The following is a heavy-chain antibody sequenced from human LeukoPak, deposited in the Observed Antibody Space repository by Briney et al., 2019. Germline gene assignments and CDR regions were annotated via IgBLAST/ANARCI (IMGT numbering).Heavy chain of an antibody. CDR2: IKSKTDGGTT. CDR3: NTETDYDFWRESKNDAFDI. CDR1: GFTFSNAW. J-gene: IGHJ3*02. V-gene: IGHV3-15*01. D-gene: IGHD3-3*01. Sequence: GGSLRLSCAASGFTFSNAWMSWVRQAPGKGLEWVGRIKSKTDGGTTDYAAPVKGRFTISRDDSKTTLYLQMNSLKTEDTAVYYCNTETDYDFWRESKNDAFDIWGQGTMVTVSS.